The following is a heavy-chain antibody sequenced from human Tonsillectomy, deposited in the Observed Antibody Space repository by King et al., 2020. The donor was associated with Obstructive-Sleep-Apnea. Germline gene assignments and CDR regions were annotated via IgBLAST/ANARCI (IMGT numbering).Heavy chain of an antibody. CDR2: WSFSGSH. V-gene: IGHV4-39*07. CDR1: GGSIRISNYY. CDR3: ASENYYDSSGYSIFDY. J-gene: IGHJ4*02. Sequence: QLQLQESGPGLVKPSETLSLTCTVSGGSIRISNYYWGWVCQPPGKWLEWIGGWSFSGSHSYNPSLKSRVTISIDTSQNQFSLKLSLVTAADTAVYYCASENYYDSSGYSIFDYWGQGTLVTVSS. D-gene: IGHD3-22*01.